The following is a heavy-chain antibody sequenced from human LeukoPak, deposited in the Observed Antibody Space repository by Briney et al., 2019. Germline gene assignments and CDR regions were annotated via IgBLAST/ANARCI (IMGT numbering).Heavy chain of an antibody. CDR1: GFTFSRFA. Sequence: PGGSLRLSCAASGFTFSRFAMSWVRQAPGKGLEWVSAITGGGGSTYYADSVKGRFIISRDKFKNTLHLQMNSLRAEDTAVYYCAKTYYYDSTGYPITPSDYWGQGILVTVSS. CDR3: AKTYYYDSTGYPITPSDY. J-gene: IGHJ4*02. CDR2: ITGGGGST. V-gene: IGHV3-23*01. D-gene: IGHD3-22*01.